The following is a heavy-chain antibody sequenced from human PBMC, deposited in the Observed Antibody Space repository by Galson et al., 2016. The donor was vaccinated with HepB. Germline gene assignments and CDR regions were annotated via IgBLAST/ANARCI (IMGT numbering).Heavy chain of an antibody. CDR3: ARAKGWFEDLSHPWFDP. Sequence: TLSLTCAVSGDSVNSGSFYWSWIRQPPGKGLEWIGYSSYSGSTNYNPSLKSRVTISVDKSRNQFSLKLSSVTAADTAVYYCARAKGWFEDLSHPWFDPRGQGTLVIGSS. J-gene: IGHJ5*02. D-gene: IGHD3-10*01. CDR1: GDSVNSGSFY. CDR2: SSYSGST. V-gene: IGHV4-61*01.